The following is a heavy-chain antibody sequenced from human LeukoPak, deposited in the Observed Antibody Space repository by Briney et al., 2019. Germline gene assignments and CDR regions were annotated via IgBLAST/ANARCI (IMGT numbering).Heavy chain of an antibody. Sequence: GGSLRLSCAASGFTFSSYSMNWVRQAPGKRLEWVSSISSSSSYIYYADSVKGRFTISRDNAKNSLYLQMNSLRAEDTAVYYCARAKQLGDSVDYWGQGTLVTVSS. CDR1: GFTFSSYS. D-gene: IGHD6-6*01. V-gene: IGHV3-21*01. CDR3: ARAKQLGDSVDY. CDR2: ISSSSSYI. J-gene: IGHJ4*02.